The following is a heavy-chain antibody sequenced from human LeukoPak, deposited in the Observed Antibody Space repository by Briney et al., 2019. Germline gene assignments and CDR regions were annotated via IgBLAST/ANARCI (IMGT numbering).Heavy chain of an antibody. V-gene: IGHV3-23*01. J-gene: IGHJ4*02. CDR1: GFAFSSQA. CDR3: AKDGRYFDWSEYYFDY. Sequence: QAGGSLRLSCAASGFAFSSQAMSWVRQAPGKGLEWVSAISGSGDNTYYADSVKGRFTISRDNSKNTLYLQMNSLRAEDTAVYYCAKDGRYFDWSEYYFDYWGQGTLVTVSS. D-gene: IGHD3-9*01. CDR2: ISGSGDNT.